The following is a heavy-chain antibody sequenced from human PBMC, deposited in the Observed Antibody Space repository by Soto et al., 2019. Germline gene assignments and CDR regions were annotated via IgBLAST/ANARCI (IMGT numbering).Heavy chain of an antibody. D-gene: IGHD1-1*01. CDR2: FDPEDGET. CDR3: AARGTRWLQSPFDY. CDR1: GYTLTDFS. V-gene: IGHV1-24*01. J-gene: IGHJ4*02. Sequence: GASVKVSCKVSGYTLTDFSMHWVRQAPGKGLEWMGGFDPEDGETTYAQKFQGRVTMTEDTSSDTAYMELSSLRSDDTVVYYCAARGTRWLQSPFDYWGQGSLVTVSS.